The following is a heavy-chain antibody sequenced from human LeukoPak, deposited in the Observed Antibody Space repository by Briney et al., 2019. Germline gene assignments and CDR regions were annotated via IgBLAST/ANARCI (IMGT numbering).Heavy chain of an antibody. CDR1: GFTFSSYA. CDR3: AKDSRGSGSFYGMDV. V-gene: IGHV3-23*01. CDR2: ISGSGGST. D-gene: IGHD3-10*01. J-gene: IGHJ6*02. Sequence: GGSLRLSCAASGFTFSSYAMSWVRQAPGKGLEWVSAISGSGGSTYYADSVKGRFTISRDNSKNTLYLQMNSLRAEDTAVYYCAKDSRGSGSFYGMDVWGQGTRSPSP.